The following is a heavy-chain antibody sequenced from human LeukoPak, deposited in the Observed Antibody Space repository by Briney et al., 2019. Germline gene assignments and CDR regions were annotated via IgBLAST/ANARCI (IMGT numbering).Heavy chain of an antibody. J-gene: IGHJ4*02. CDR1: GFTFSSYS. V-gene: IGHV3-48*04. CDR2: ISSSSSTI. D-gene: IGHD2-2*01. Sequence: GGSLRLSCAASGFTFSSYSMNWVRQAPGKGLEWVSYISSSSSTIYYADSVKGRFTISRDNAKNSLYLQMNSLRAEDTAVYYCASGPCSSTSCFDYWGQGTLVTVSS. CDR3: ASGPCSSTSCFDY.